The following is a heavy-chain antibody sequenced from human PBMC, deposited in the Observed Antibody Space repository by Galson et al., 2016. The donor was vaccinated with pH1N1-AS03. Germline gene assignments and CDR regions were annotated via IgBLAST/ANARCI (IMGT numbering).Heavy chain of an antibody. CDR3: ARDTDHYGMDV. CDR1: SGYV. J-gene: IGHJ6*02. CDR2: ISVSGSDT. Sequence: SLRLSCAASSGYVMNWVRQAPGKGLEWVSGISVSGSDTYYVDSVKGRFTISRDNSKNTLFLQMNSLRAEDTAVYYCARDTDHYGMDVWGQGTTVTVSS. V-gene: IGHV3-23*01.